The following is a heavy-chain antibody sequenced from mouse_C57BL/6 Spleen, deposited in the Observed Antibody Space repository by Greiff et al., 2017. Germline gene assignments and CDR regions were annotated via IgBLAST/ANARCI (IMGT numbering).Heavy chain of an antibody. CDR3: AKHGYDFSWFAY. J-gene: IGHJ3*01. D-gene: IGHD2-2*01. Sequence: VKLVESGPGLVAPSQSLSITCTVSGFSLTSYGVSWVRQPPGKGLEWLGVIWGDGITNYHSALISRLSISKDNSKSQVFLKLSSLQTDDTATYYCAKHGYDFSWFAYWGQGTLVTVSA. CDR1: GFSLTSYG. CDR2: IWGDGIT. V-gene: IGHV2-3*01.